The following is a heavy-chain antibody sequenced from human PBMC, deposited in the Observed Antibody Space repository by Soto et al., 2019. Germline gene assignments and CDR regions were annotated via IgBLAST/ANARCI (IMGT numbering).Heavy chain of an antibody. D-gene: IGHD3-10*01. Sequence: LRLSCEASGFTFSAFGMHWVRQAPGKGLEWVAIISYDGILKYYADPVKGRFTISRDTSKSALYLQMNSLRPEDTAVYYCAKDFKISGGHYGSLNYYYGMDVWGQGTTVTVSS. CDR1: GFTFSAFG. V-gene: IGHV3-30*18. CDR3: AKDFKISGGHYGSLNYYYGMDV. CDR2: ISYDGILK. J-gene: IGHJ6*02.